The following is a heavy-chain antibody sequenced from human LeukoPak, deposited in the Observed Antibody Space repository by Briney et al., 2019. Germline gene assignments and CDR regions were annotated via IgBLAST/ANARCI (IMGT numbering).Heavy chain of an antibody. D-gene: IGHD4-17*01. Sequence: GGSLRLSCAASGFTFSSYEMNWVRQAPGKGLEWVSYISSSGSTIYYADSVKGRFTISRDNAKNSLYLQMNSLRAEDTAVYYCARSDYGDYEGFDYWGQGTLVTVSS. CDR1: GFTFSSYE. CDR2: ISSSGSTI. V-gene: IGHV3-48*03. CDR3: ARSDYGDYEGFDY. J-gene: IGHJ4*02.